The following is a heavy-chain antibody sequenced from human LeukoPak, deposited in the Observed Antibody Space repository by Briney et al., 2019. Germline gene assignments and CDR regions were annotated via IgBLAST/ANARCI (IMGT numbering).Heavy chain of an antibody. V-gene: IGHV1-2*04. CDR3: ARAGPDYYDTSGPFDY. CDR1: GYTFTGYY. J-gene: IGHJ4*02. CDR2: INPNSGGT. D-gene: IGHD3-22*01. Sequence: ASVKVSCKASGYTFTGYYMHWVRQAPGQGLEWMGWINPNSGGTNYAQKFQGWVTMTRDTSISTAYMELSRLRSDDTAVYYCARAGPDYYDTSGPFDYWGQGTLVTVSS.